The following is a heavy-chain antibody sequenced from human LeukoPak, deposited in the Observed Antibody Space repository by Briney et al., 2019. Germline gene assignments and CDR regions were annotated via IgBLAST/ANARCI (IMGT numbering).Heavy chain of an antibody. CDR3: ARGLTQIPRLATGLGH. Sequence: PGGSLRLSCAASGFSFSSYAMHWVRQAPGKGLEWVAVIWYDGGNKYYADSVKGQFTISRDNSKNTLYLEMSSLRAEDTAVYYCARGLTQIPRLATGLGHWGQGTLVTVSS. CDR2: IWYDGGNK. CDR1: GFSFSSYA. J-gene: IGHJ4*02. D-gene: IGHD2-21*02. V-gene: IGHV3-33*01.